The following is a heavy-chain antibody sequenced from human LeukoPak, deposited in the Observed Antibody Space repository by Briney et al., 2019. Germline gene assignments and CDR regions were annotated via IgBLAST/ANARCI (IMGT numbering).Heavy chain of an antibody. CDR2: IYYSGST. CDR1: GGSISSYY. V-gene: IGHV4-59*01. D-gene: IGHD3-22*01. CDR3: ARYDDYYDSSGYYADAFDI. Sequence: PSETLSLTCTVAGGSISSYYWSWIRQPPGKGLEWIGYIYYSGSTNYNPYLKSRVTISVDTSKNQFSLKLSSVTAADTDVYYCARYDDYYDSSGYYADAFDIWGQGTMVTVSS. J-gene: IGHJ3*02.